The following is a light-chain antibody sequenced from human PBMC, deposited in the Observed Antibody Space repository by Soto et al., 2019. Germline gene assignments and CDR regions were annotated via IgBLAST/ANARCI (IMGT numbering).Light chain of an antibody. CDR2: EVR. CDR3: SSYTSTTTHVV. Sequence: QSALTQPASVSGSPGQSITISCTGTSSDVGGYNFVSWYQQHPGRAPKLMIYEVRNRPSGVSNRFSGSKSGNTASLTISGLQAEDEGDYYCSSYTSTTTHVVFGGGTKVTVL. J-gene: IGLJ2*01. CDR1: SSDVGGYNF. V-gene: IGLV2-14*03.